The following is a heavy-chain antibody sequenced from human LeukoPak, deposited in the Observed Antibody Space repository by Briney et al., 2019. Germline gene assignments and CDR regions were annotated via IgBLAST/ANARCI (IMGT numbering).Heavy chain of an antibody. CDR1: GYTFTDYH. CDR3: ARRYTDSSEGFDY. D-gene: IGHD6-6*01. J-gene: IGHJ4*02. V-gene: IGHV1-2*02. CDR2: INPNSGGT. Sequence: AASVKVSCKASGYTFTDYHVHWVRQAPGQGLEWMGWINPNSGGTNYAGKFQGRVTVTSDTSISTAYMELSGLRSDDTAVYYCARRYTDSSEGFDYWGQGTLVTVSS.